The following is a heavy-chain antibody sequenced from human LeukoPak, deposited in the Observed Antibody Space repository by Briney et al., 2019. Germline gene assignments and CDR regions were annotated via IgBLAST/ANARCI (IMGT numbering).Heavy chain of an antibody. CDR2: IHYSGST. V-gene: IGHV4-59*01. CDR1: GGSISSYY. D-gene: IGHD3-22*01. CDR3: AGRVSYYYDSSGLPFDY. J-gene: IGHJ4*02. Sequence: SQTLSLTCTVSGGSISSYYWSWIRQPPGKGLEWIGYIHYSGSTNYNPSLKSRVTISVDTSRDQFSLNLSSVTPGCTPVYYCAGRVSYYYDSSGLPFDYWGQGTLVTVSS.